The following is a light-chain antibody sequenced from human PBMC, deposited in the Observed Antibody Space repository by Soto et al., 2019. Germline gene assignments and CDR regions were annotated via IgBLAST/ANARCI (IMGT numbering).Light chain of an antibody. CDR1: QSVSNN. CDR3: QQRSNWPPLYT. Sequence: ILMTQSPATLSVSPGERATLSCRASQSVSNNLAWYQQKPGQAPRLLIYDASTRATGIPARFSGSGSGTEFTLTISGLQSEDFAVYYCQQRSNWPPLYTFGQGTKLEIK. J-gene: IGKJ2*01. CDR2: DAS. V-gene: IGKV3-15*01.